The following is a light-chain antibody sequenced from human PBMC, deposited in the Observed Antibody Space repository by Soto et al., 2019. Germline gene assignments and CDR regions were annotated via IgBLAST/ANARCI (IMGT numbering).Light chain of an antibody. CDR2: DVT. V-gene: IGLV2-11*01. Sequence: QSALTQPGSVSGSPGQSVTISCTGTSSDVGGYDYVSWYQQHPGKAPKLMIYDVTKRPSGVPDRFSGSRSGNTASLTISGLQAEDDADYYCCSYAGTYTFYVFGTGTKATVL. CDR3: CSYAGTYTFYV. CDR1: SSDVGGYDY. J-gene: IGLJ1*01.